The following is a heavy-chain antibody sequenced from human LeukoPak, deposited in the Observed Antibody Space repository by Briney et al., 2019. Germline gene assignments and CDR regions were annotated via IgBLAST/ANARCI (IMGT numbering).Heavy chain of an antibody. CDR2: TYYRSKWNN. V-gene: IGHV6-1*01. J-gene: IGHJ5*01. D-gene: IGHD1-26*01. Sequence: GRTYYRSKWNNDYAVSMKSRITINPDTSKNQFSLQLNSVTPEDTAVYYCARLVGASWFDSWGQGTLVTVSS. CDR3: ARLVGASWFDS.